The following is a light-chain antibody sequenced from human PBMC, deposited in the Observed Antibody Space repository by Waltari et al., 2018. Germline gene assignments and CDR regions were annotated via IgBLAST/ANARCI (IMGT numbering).Light chain of an antibody. Sequence: DVQMNQSPSSLSASVGDRVTITCQASQAIRNYLNWYQQKPGQTPKLLIYATSNLESGVPSRFSGGGSGTLFTFTISSLQPEDIATYYCQQYDSLPRTFGPGTTVDV. V-gene: IGKV1-33*01. CDR2: ATS. CDR1: QAIRNY. CDR3: QQYDSLPRT. J-gene: IGKJ3*01.